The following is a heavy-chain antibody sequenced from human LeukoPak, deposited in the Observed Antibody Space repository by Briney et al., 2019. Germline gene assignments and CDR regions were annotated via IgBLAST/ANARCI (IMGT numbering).Heavy chain of an antibody. CDR2: ISSSSSYT. CDR1: GFTFSDYQ. CDR3: ARDLYYFDSSGYYFNDY. Sequence: GGSLRLSCAASGFTFSDYQMSWIRQAPGQGLEWVSYISSSSSYTNYADSVKGRFTISRDNAKNSMYLQMNSLRAEDTAVYFCARDLYYFDSSGYYFNDYWGQGTLVTVSS. D-gene: IGHD3-22*01. J-gene: IGHJ4*02. V-gene: IGHV3-11*05.